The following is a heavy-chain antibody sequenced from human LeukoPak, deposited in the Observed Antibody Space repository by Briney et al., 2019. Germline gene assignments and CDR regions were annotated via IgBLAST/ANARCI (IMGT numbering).Heavy chain of an antibody. Sequence: GGSLRLSCAASGFTFSSYGMSWVRQAPGKGLEWVSAISGSGGSTYYADSVKGRFTISRDNSKNTLYLQMNSLRAEDTAVYYCARGRVTMVRGVITLYYFDYWGQGTLVTVSS. V-gene: IGHV3-23*01. CDR2: ISGSGGST. D-gene: IGHD3-10*01. CDR3: ARGRVTMVRGVITLYYFDY. CDR1: GFTFSSYG. J-gene: IGHJ4*02.